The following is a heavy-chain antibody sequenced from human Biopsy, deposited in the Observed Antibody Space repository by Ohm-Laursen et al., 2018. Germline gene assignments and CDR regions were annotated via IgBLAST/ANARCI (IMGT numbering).Heavy chain of an antibody. Sequence: SLRLSCAAPGFTFSSYGMSWVRQAPGKGLEWVSAITDSGGSTFYADSVRGRFTISRDNAKNTLHLQMNSLRADGTAIYYCAKDLHNYGMDVWGQGTTVTVSS. J-gene: IGHJ6*02. V-gene: IGHV3-23*01. CDR2: ITDSGGST. CDR1: GFTFSSYG. CDR3: AKDLHNYGMDV.